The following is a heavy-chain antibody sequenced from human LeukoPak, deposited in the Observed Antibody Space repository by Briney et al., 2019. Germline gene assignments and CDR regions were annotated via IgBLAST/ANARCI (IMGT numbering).Heavy chain of an antibody. CDR3: ARGYNYGSVTFDY. J-gene: IGHJ4*02. Sequence: GESLKISCKGSGYSFTSYWIGWVRQMPGKGLEWMGIIYPGDSDTTTSPSFQGQVTISADKSISTAYLQWSSLKASDTAMYYCARGYNYGSVTFDYWGQGTLITVSS. CDR2: IYPGDSDT. D-gene: IGHD5-18*01. CDR1: GYSFTSYW. V-gene: IGHV5-51*01.